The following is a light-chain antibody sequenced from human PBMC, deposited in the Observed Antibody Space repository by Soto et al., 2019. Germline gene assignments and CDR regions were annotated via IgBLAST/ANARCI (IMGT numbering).Light chain of an antibody. CDR2: GAS. CDR1: QSISSSY. J-gene: IGKJ4*01. V-gene: IGKV3-20*01. CDR3: QQYVNSLT. Sequence: EIVLTQSPGTLSLSPGERGTLSCRASQSISSSYLAWYQQKPGQAPRLLIYGASTRATGIPDRFSGSESGTDFTLTISRLEPEDFAVYYCQQYVNSLTFGGGTKVQIK.